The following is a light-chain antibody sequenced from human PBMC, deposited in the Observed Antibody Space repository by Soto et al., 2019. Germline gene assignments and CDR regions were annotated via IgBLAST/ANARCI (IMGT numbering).Light chain of an antibody. CDR3: QQSYSTPLT. V-gene: IGKV1-39*01. CDR2: TTS. CDR1: QNISIY. Sequence: DIQMTQSGSSLSASVGDRVTITCRASQNISIYLNWYQQKPGKAPNLLIYTTSTLQSGVPSRISGSGSGTDFTLTISSLQPEDFATYYCQQSYSTPLTFGQGSKLEIK. J-gene: IGKJ2*01.